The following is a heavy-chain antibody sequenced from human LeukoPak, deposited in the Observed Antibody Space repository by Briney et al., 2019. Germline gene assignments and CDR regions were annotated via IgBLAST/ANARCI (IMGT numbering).Heavy chain of an antibody. CDR1: VFTFSSYA. Sequence: GGALRLSCAASVFTFSSYAMRWVRQAPGKGLEWVSAISGIGGSTYYADSVKGRFTISRDNSKNTLYLQMNSLRAEDTAVYYCAKDRRVAVAPYYFDYWGQGTLVTVSS. J-gene: IGHJ4*02. CDR2: ISGIGGST. CDR3: AKDRRVAVAPYYFDY. V-gene: IGHV3-23*01. D-gene: IGHD6-19*01.